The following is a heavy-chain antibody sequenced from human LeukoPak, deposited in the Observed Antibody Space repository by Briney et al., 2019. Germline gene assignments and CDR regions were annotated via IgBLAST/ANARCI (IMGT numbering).Heavy chain of an antibody. V-gene: IGHV3-11*01. CDR1: GFTFSDYY. J-gene: IGHJ4*02. CDR2: ISSSGSTI. Sequence: PGGSLRLFCAASGFTFSDYYMSWIRQAPGKGLEGVSYISSSGSTIYYADSVEGRFTISRDNAKNSLYLQMNSLRAEDTAVYYCARYYGDYDVSFDYWGQGTLVTVSS. CDR3: ARYYGDYDVSFDY. D-gene: IGHD4-17*01.